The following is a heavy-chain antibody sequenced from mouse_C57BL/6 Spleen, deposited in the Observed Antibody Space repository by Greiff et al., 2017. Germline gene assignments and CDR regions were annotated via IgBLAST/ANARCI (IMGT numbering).Heavy chain of an antibody. CDR2: IYPRSGNT. D-gene: IGHD2-4*01. V-gene: IGHV1-81*01. Sequence: VQLQQSGAELARPGASVKLSCKASGYTFTSYGISWVKQRTGQGLEWIGEIYPRSGNTYYNEKFKGKATLTADKSSSTAYMGLRSLTSEDSAVYFCARGGDYDVFAYWGQGTLVTVSA. CDR3: ARGGDYDVFAY. J-gene: IGHJ3*01. CDR1: GYTFTSYG.